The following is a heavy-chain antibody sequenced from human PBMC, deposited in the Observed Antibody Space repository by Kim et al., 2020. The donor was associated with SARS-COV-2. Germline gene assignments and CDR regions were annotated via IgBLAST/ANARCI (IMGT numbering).Heavy chain of an antibody. CDR3: ARDWKAAGDY. CDR1: GFTFSRFW. V-gene: IGHV3-7*03. Sequence: GGSLRLSCSASGFTFSRFWMNWVRQAPGKGLEWVASIKEDGSEKYYVDSVKGRFTISRDNAKNSLYLQMNSLRAEDTALYYCARDWKAAGDYWGQGTLVTVSS. CDR2: IKEDGSEK. D-gene: IGHD6-25*01. J-gene: IGHJ4*02.